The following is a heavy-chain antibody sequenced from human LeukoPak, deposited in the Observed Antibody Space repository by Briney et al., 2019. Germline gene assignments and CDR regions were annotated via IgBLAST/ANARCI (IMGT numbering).Heavy chain of an antibody. D-gene: IGHD6-19*01. CDR1: GFSFSDYY. V-gene: IGHV3-11*06. J-gene: IGHJ4*02. CDR2: ISSSSSRT. CDR3: AKERRTGSGAALDY. Sequence: GGSLRLSCAASGFSFSDYYMIWIRQAPGKGLEWVSYISSSSSRTNYADSVKGRFTISRDNAKNSLYLQMCSLRAEDTAVYYCAKERRTGSGAALDYWGPGTLVTVSS.